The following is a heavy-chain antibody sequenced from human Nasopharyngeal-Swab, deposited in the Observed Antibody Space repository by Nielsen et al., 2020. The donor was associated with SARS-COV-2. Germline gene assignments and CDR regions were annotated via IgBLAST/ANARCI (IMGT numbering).Heavy chain of an antibody. Sequence: GESLKLSCAASVFTFSSYGMHWVRQAPGKGLEWVAVISYDGSNKYYADSVKGRFTISRDNSKNTLYLQMNSLRAEDTAVYYCAKDRTAMVTGYMDVWGKGTTVTVSS. J-gene: IGHJ6*03. CDR3: AKDRTAMVTGYMDV. CDR1: VFTFSSYG. V-gene: IGHV3-30*18. CDR2: ISYDGSNK. D-gene: IGHD5-18*01.